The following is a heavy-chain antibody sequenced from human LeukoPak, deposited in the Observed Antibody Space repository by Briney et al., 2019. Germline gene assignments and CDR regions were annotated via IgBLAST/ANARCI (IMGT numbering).Heavy chain of an antibody. D-gene: IGHD3-3*01. CDR2: IYPGDSDT. CDR3: ASTNFGVVTDDQYYGMDV. Sequence: GESLKISCKGSGYSFTSYWIGWVRQMPGKGLEWMGIIYPGDSDTRYSPSFQGQVTISADKSISTAYLQWSSLKASDTAMYYCASTNFGVVTDDQYYGMDVWGQGTTVTVSS. J-gene: IGHJ6*02. CDR1: GYSFTSYW. V-gene: IGHV5-51*01.